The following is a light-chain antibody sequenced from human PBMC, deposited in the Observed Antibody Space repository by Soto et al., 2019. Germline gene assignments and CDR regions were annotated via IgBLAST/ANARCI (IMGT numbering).Light chain of an antibody. CDR1: NRDIGAYNL. J-gene: IGLJ3*02. Sequence: QSALTQPASVSGSLGQSITISCTGSNRDIGAYNLVSWYQQYPDTAPKLIIYEVRNRPSGVSYRFTGSRSGNTASLTISALQAYDESTFYCSSYTTTSTLLFGGGTKLTVL. CDR3: SSYTTTSTLL. CDR2: EVR. V-gene: IGLV2-14*01.